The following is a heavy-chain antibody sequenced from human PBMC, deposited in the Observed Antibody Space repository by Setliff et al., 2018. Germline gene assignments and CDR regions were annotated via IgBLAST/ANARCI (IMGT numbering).Heavy chain of an antibody. V-gene: IGHV3-11*04. CDR2: ISSSGSTI. Sequence: GSLRLSCAASGFTFSDYYMSWIRQAPGKGLEWVSYISSSGSTIYYADSVKGRFTISRDNAKNSLYLQMNSLRAEDTAVYYCARDSHTYYDILTGYLDFDYWGQGTLVTVSS. J-gene: IGHJ4*02. CDR1: GFTFSDYY. CDR3: ARDSHTYYDILTGYLDFDY. D-gene: IGHD3-9*01.